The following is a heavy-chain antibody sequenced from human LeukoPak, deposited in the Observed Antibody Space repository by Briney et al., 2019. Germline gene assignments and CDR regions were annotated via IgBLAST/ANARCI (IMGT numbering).Heavy chain of an antibody. V-gene: IGHV4-38-2*01. CDR3: ARLQLSGHDFDY. CDR2: IYHSGST. Sequence: PSETLSLTCAVSGYFISSVYYWGWIRQPPGKGLEWIGSIYHSGSTYYNPSLKSRVTISVDTSKNQFSLKLSSVTAADTAVYYCARLQLSGHDFDYWGQGTLVTVSS. D-gene: IGHD2-2*01. J-gene: IGHJ4*02. CDR1: GYFISSVYY.